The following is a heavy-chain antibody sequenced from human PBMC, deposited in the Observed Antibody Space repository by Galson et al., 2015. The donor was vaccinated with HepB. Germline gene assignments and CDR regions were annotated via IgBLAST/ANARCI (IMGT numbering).Heavy chain of an antibody. V-gene: IGHV3-33*01. CDR3: ARDTEDIVVGYYYYGMDV. CDR1: GFTFSSYG. D-gene: IGHD2-2*01. J-gene: IGHJ6*02. CDR2: IWYDGSNK. Sequence: SLRLSCAASGFTFSSYGMHWVRQAPGKGLEWVAVIWYDGSNKYYAGSVKGRFTISRDNSKNTLYLQMNSLRAEDTAVYYCARDTEDIVVGYYYYGMDVWGQGTTVTVSS.